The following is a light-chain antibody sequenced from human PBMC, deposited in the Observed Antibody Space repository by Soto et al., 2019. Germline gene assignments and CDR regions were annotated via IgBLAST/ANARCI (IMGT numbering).Light chain of an antibody. CDR2: TAA. Sequence: DIQMTQSPSSLSASVGARVTITCRASQDIGYSLGWFQQRPGKAPKSLIYTAATLQSGVPSKFTCSGSGPYFTLTISSLPPEDFCTYYCEQYNSDPRRFGQGTKMEIK. CDR1: QDIGYS. CDR3: EQYNSDPRR. J-gene: IGKJ1*01. V-gene: IGKV1-16*02.